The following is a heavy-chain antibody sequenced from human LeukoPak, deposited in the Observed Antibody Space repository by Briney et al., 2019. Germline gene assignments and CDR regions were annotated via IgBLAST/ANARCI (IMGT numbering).Heavy chain of an antibody. J-gene: IGHJ4*02. D-gene: IGHD2-15*01. V-gene: IGHV5-51*01. CDR2: IYPGDSGT. Sequence: GESLKISCKSSGYSFTSHWIGWVRQMPAKGLEWMGIIYPGDSGTRYSPSFQGQVTISADKSISTAYLQWSSLQASDTAMYYCARRYCSGSTCYYFDSWGQGTLVTVSS. CDR3: ARRYCSGSTCYYFDS. CDR1: GYSFTSHW.